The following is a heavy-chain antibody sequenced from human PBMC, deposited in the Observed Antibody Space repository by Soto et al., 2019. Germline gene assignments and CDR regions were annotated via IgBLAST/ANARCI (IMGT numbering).Heavy chain of an antibody. CDR2: MSSGGTHI. CDR3: PRVYTVPSATVYYNL. J-gene: IGHJ2*01. CDR1: GFTLTTYA. V-gene: IGHV3-48*02. Sequence: GGPLRCSFASSGFTLTTYAMNWVRQAPGKVRGLFSYMSSGGTHIYYADSVKGRFTISRDTAKNSLYLQVNSLRDEDTAMYYFPRVYTVPSATVYYNLWGRGTLVTDST. D-gene: IGHD2-2*01.